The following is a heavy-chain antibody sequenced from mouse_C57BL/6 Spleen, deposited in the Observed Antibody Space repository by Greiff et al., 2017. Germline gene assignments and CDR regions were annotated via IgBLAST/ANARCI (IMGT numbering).Heavy chain of an antibody. Sequence: QVQLQQSGPELVKPGASVKISCKASGYSFTSYYIHWVKQRPGQGLEWIGWIYPGSGNTKYNEKFKGKATLTADTSSSTAYMQLSSLTSEDSAVYYCARCSYYYGSSYYAMDYWGQGTSVTVS. CDR1: GYSFTSYY. CDR2: IYPGSGNT. D-gene: IGHD1-1*01. V-gene: IGHV1-66*01. CDR3: ARCSYYYGSSYYAMDY. J-gene: IGHJ4*01.